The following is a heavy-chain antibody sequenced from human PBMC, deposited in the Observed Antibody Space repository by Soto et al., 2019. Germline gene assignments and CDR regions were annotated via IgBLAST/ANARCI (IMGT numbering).Heavy chain of an antibody. Sequence: SVKVSCKTSGFTLSSSAVHWVRQARGHRLQWIGWIDVGSGNANYAQMDQERVTISRDMSTSTAYMELTSLRPEDTAVYYCATSPRTGEIRYFDWHPLVYYYGMDVWGQGTTVTVSS. CDR1: GFTLSSSA. J-gene: IGHJ6*02. CDR3: ATSPRTGEIRYFDWHPLVYYYGMDV. D-gene: IGHD3-9*01. CDR2: IDVGSGNA. V-gene: IGHV1-58*01.